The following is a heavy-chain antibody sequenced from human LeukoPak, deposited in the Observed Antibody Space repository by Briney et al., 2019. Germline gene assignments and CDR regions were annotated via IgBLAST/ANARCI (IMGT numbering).Heavy chain of an antibody. CDR3: AGGCTVVRGIYYFDY. Sequence: ASVKVSCKASGYTFTGYYMHWVRQATGQGLEWMGWRNPNSGNTGYAQKFQGRVTMTRNTSISTAYMELSSLRSEDTAVYYCAGGCTVVRGIYYFDYWGQGTLVTVSS. CDR2: RNPNSGNT. D-gene: IGHD3-10*01. CDR1: GYTFTGYY. V-gene: IGHV1-8*02. J-gene: IGHJ4*02.